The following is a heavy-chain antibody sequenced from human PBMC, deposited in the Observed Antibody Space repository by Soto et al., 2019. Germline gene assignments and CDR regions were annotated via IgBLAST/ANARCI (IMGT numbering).Heavy chain of an antibody. CDR3: AKDRRASGIPNFDY. Sequence: PSETLSLTCAVYGGSFSGYYWSWIRQPPGKGLEWIGEINHSGSTNYNPSLRSRVTISVDTSKNQFSLRLSSVTAADTAVYYCAKDRRASGIPNFDYWGQGTLVTVSS. CDR1: GGSFSGYY. J-gene: IGHJ4*02. D-gene: IGHD2-21*01. V-gene: IGHV4-34*01. CDR2: INHSGST.